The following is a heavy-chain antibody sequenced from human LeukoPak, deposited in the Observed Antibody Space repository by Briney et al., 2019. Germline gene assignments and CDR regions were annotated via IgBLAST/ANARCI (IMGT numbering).Heavy chain of an antibody. D-gene: IGHD6-19*01. CDR2: IYYSGST. V-gene: IGHV4-39*07. Sequence: SETLSLTCTVSGGSISSSSYYWGWIRQPPGKGLEWIGSIYYSGSTYYNPSLKSRVTISVDTSKNQFSLKLSSVTAADTAVYYCARGEGVSSGWYPRIQTYYFDYWGQGTLVTVSS. J-gene: IGHJ4*02. CDR3: ARGEGVSSGWYPRIQTYYFDY. CDR1: GGSISSSSYY.